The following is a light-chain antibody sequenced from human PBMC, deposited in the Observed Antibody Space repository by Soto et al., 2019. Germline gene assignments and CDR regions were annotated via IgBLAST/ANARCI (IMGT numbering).Light chain of an antibody. CDR1: QAVNTS. V-gene: IGKV3D-11*01. J-gene: IGKJ1*01. Sequence: EIVLTQSPATLSSFPGDRVTLSCRASQAVNTSLAWYQHKPGQAPRLRIDLTANRAAGIPASFSGSGAGTDFTLTISDVQPEDFAVYYCQQRQSWPRTFGQGTKVDIK. CDR3: QQRQSWPRT. CDR2: LTA.